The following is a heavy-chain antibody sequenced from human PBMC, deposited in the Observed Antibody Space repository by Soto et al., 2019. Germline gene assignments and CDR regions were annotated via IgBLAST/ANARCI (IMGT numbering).Heavy chain of an antibody. J-gene: IGHJ6*02. D-gene: IGHD1-1*01. V-gene: IGHV3-13*01. CDR1: GFTFSSYD. CDR2: IGTAGDT. Sequence: GGSLRLSCAASGFTFSSYDMHWVRQATGKGLEWVSAIGTAGDTYYPGSVKGRFTISRENAKNSLYLQMNSLRAGGTAVYYCARDLQLERSQTMEYYYYGMDVWGQGTTVTVSS. CDR3: ARDLQLERSQTMEYYYYGMDV.